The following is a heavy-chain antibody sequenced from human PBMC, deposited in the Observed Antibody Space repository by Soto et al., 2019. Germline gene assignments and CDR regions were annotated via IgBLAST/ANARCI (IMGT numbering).Heavy chain of an antibody. D-gene: IGHD1-1*01. CDR1: GYTFTSYG. Sequence: QVHLVQSGAEVKKPGASVKVSCKGSGYTFTSYGITWVRQAPGQGLEWMGWISAHNGNTDYAQKLQGRVTVTRDASPSTTHMDLRSLRSDDTAVYYRARGRYGDYWGRGALVTVSS. J-gene: IGHJ4*02. CDR3: ARGRYGDY. CDR2: ISAHNGNT. V-gene: IGHV1-18*01.